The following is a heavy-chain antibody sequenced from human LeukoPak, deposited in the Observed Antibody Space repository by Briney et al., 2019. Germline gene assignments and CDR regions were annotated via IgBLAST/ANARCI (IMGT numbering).Heavy chain of an antibody. D-gene: IGHD1-26*01. CDR1: GGSISSDDYS. J-gene: IGHJ3*02. V-gene: IGHV4-30-2*01. CDR2: IHHSGST. Sequence: SETLSLTCVVSGGSISSDDYSWSWIRQPPGKGLEWIGFIHHSGSTYYNPSFKSRITMSVDRSKNQFSLKLTSVTAADTAVYYCARRSGTYHAFDIWGQGTMVTVSS. CDR3: ARRSGTYHAFDI.